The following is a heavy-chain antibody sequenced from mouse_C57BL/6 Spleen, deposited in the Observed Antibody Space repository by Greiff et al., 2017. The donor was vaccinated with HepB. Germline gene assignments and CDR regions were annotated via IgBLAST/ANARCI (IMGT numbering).Heavy chain of an antibody. CDR1: GFNIKDYY. Sequence: VQLKESGAELVKPGASVKLSCTASGFNIKDYYMHWVKQRTEQGLEWIGRIDPEDGETKYAPKFQGKATITADTSSNTAYLQLSSLTSEDTAVYYCAVYYGSSYDYYAMDYWGQGTSVTVSS. CDR3: AVYYGSSYDYYAMDY. J-gene: IGHJ4*01. CDR2: IDPEDGET. D-gene: IGHD1-1*01. V-gene: IGHV14-2*01.